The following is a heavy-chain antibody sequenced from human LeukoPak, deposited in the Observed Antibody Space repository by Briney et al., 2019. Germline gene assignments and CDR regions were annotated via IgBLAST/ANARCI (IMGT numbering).Heavy chain of an antibody. Sequence: GGSLRLSCAASGFTFSSYWMHWVRQAPGKGLVWVSRSDGSSTSYADSVKGRFTISRDNAKNTLYLQMNSLRAEDTAVYYCARSYYDILTGYPYYYYGMDVWGQGTTVTVSS. V-gene: IGHV3-74*01. CDR1: GFTFSSYW. CDR3: ARSYYDILTGYPYYYYGMDV. D-gene: IGHD3-9*01. CDR2: SDGSST. J-gene: IGHJ6*02.